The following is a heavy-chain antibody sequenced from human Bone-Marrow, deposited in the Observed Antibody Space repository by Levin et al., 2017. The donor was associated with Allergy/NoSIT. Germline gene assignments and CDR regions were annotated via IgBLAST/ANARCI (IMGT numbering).Heavy chain of an antibody. CDR1: GFTVSNNY. J-gene: IGHJ4*02. D-gene: IGHD3-16*01. CDR3: ARGGPYVY. Sequence: PGGSLRLSCAVSGFTVSNNYMSWVRQAPGKGLEWVSVIYSAGSTYYADSVRGRFTISRDNSKNTLFLQMNSLRADDTAVYYCARGGPYVYWGQGTLVTVSS. CDR2: IYSAGST. V-gene: IGHV3-53*01.